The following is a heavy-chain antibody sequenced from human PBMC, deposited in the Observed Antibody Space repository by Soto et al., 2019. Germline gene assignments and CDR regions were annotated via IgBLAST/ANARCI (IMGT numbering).Heavy chain of an antibody. D-gene: IGHD7-27*01. J-gene: IGHJ4*02. CDR3: TRGPSGDKVDY. CDR2: IYHSGSI. Sequence: PSETLSVTCAVSGGSIISGGYSWIWIRQPPGKGLEGIGYIYHSGSIYYNPSLKSRVTISVDRSKNQFSLQLSSMSAADTAVYYCTRGPSGDKVDYWGQGTLVTVSS. CDR1: GGSIISGGYS. V-gene: IGHV4-30-2*01.